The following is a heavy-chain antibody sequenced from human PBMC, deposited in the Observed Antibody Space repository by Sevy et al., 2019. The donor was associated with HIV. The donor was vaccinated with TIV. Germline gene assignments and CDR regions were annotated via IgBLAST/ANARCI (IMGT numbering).Heavy chain of an antibody. Sequence: GGSLRLSCAASGFTFSKYSMSWVRQPPGKGLEWVSTLSFGCGEINYEDTVKGRFTISRVNSKSLVNLQMTKLRPEDTGVYYCTREGCTKPHDYWGQGTLVTVSS. J-gene: IGHJ4*02. CDR3: TREGCTKPHDY. CDR2: LSFGCGEI. CDR1: GFTFSKYS. D-gene: IGHD2-8*01. V-gene: IGHV3-23*01.